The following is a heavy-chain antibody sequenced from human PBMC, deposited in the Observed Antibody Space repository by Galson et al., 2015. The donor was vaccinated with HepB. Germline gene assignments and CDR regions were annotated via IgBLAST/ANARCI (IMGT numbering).Heavy chain of an antibody. D-gene: IGHD2-15*01. V-gene: IGHV1-69*13. CDR1: GDIFSNHS. CDR2: IIPMSGTA. J-gene: IGHJ5*01. Sequence: SVKVSCKASGDIFSNHSISWVRQAPGQGPEWMGGIIPMSGTANYAQNLKGRVTMTADESTSTVFMDLRNLRSEDTAMYFCATSGMGVVMGPYTWFDSWGQGTLVTVSS. CDR3: ATSGMGVVMGPYTWFDS.